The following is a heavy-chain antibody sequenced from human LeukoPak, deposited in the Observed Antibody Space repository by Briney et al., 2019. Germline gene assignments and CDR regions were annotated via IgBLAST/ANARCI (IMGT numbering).Heavy chain of an antibody. Sequence: PSETLSLTCTASGGSISSYYWSWIRQPAGKGLEWIGRIYTSGSTNYNPSLKSRVTMSVDTSKNQFSLKLSSVTAADTAVYYCAREQDDSSGYYYFDGYYFDYWGQGTLVTVSS. CDR3: AREQDDSSGYYYFDGYYFDY. CDR2: IYTSGST. V-gene: IGHV4-4*07. J-gene: IGHJ4*02. D-gene: IGHD3-22*01. CDR1: GGSISSYY.